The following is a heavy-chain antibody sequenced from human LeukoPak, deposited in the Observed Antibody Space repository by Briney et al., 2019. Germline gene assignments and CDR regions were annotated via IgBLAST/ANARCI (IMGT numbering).Heavy chain of an antibody. CDR1: GGTFSSYA. V-gene: IGHV1-69*01. CDR3: ARDSVVVPAADDAFDI. Sequence: GSSVKVSCKXSGGTFSSYAISWVRQAPGQGLEWMGGIIPIFGTANYSQKFQGRVTITADESTSTAYMELSSLRSEDTAVYYCARDSVVVPAADDAFDIWGQGTMVTVSS. D-gene: IGHD2-2*01. CDR2: IIPIFGTA. J-gene: IGHJ3*02.